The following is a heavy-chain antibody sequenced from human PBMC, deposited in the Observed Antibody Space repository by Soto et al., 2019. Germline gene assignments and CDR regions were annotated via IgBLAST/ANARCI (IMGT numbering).Heavy chain of an antibody. D-gene: IGHD3-22*01. V-gene: IGHV3-15*01. CDR2: IKSKSDGGTP. Sequence: LRLSCATSGVYFSNTWMTWVRQAPGKGLEWVGRIKSKSDGGTPEYAAPVKGRFTISRDDSKDTLSLQMNSLKIEDTAVYYCTTEVENYYDSSGYQLDHWGQGTLVTSPQ. CDR3: TTEVENYYDSSGYQLDH. CDR1: GVYFSNTW. J-gene: IGHJ5*02.